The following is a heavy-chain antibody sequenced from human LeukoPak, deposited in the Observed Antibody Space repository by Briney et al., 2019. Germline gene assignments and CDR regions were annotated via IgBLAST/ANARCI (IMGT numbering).Heavy chain of an antibody. CDR3: ARSSVAWLLPSTLGY. CDR2: ISSNGGST. CDR1: GFTSSTYA. D-gene: IGHD3-22*01. Sequence: PGGSLRLSCAASGFTSSTYAMHWVRQAPGKGLEYVSAISSNGGSTYYANSVKGRFTISRDNSKNTLYLQMGSLRAEDMAVYYCARSSVAWLLPSTLGYWGQGTLVTVSS. V-gene: IGHV3-64*01. J-gene: IGHJ4*02.